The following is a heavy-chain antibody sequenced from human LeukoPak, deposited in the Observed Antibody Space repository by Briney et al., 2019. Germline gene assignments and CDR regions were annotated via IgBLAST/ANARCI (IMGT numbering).Heavy chain of an antibody. J-gene: IGHJ4*02. CDR3: AKVGGITGTRTVVLRYFDWLLSTCWFDY. V-gene: IGHV3-23*01. D-gene: IGHD3-9*01. Sequence: GGPLRLSCAGSRLTLSSYWMQWVRQAPGKGLEWVSAISGSGGSTYYADSVKGRFTISRDNSKNTLYLQMNSLRAEDTAVYYCAKVGGITGTRTVVLRYFDWLLSTCWFDYWGQGTLVTVSS. CDR1: RLTLSSYW. CDR2: ISGSGGST.